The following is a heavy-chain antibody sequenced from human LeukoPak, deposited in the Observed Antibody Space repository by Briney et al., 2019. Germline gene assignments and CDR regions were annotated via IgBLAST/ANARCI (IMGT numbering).Heavy chain of an antibody. CDR2: INPNSGGT. CDR1: GYTFTGYY. V-gene: IGHV1-2*06. CDR3: ARGSIVGAKTLGFGAFDI. J-gene: IGHJ3*02. D-gene: IGHD1-26*01. Sequence: ASAKVSCKASGYTFTGYYMHWVRQAPGQGLEWMGRINPNSGGTNYAQKFQGRVTMTRDTSISTAYMELSRLRSDDTAVYYCARGSIVGAKTLGFGAFDIWGQGTMVTVSS.